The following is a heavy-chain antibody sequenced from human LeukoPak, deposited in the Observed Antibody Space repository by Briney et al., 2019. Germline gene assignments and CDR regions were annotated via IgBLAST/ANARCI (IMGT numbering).Heavy chain of an antibody. CDR2: IYTSGST. V-gene: IGHV4-4*07. Sequence: SETLSLTCTVSGGSISNYYWNWIRQPAGKGLEWIGRIYTSGSTNYNPSLKSRVTMSVDSSKNQFSLKLSSVTAADTAVYYCARKGSGSYYFDYWGQGTLVTVSS. D-gene: IGHD3-10*01. J-gene: IGHJ4*02. CDR1: GGSISNYY. CDR3: ARKGSGSYYFDY.